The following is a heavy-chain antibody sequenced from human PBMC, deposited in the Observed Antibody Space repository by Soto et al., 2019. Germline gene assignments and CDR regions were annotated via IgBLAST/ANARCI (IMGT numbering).Heavy chain of an antibody. CDR3: ARANVYNWNQGHYYYGMDV. D-gene: IGHD1-20*01. Sequence: SQTLSLTCVGSGDTVSSNSVAWNWVRQSPSRGLEWLGRTYYRSRWYSDYAVSVRSRIDINADTSKNQFSLKLSSVTAADTAVYYCARANVYNWNQGHYYYGMDVWGQGTTVTVSS. J-gene: IGHJ6*02. V-gene: IGHV6-1*01. CDR2: TYYRSRWYS. CDR1: GDTVSSNSVA.